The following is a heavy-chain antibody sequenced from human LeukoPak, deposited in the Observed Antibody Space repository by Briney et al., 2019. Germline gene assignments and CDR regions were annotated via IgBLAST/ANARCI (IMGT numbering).Heavy chain of an antibody. CDR2: IWHDGSHK. CDR3: VRGWGSNVYASAFDV. D-gene: IGHD3-16*01. V-gene: IGHV3-33*01. Sequence: GGSLKLSCAASGLIFSTYGMHWVRQAPGKGLEWVTVIWHDGSHKDYADSVKGRFTISRDNTKNTLLLQMSDLRAEDTAAYYCVRGWGSNVYASAFDVWGQGTMVTVSS. CDR1: GLIFSTYG. J-gene: IGHJ3*01.